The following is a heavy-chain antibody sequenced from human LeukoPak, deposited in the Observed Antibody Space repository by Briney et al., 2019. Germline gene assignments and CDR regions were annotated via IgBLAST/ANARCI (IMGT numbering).Heavy chain of an antibody. V-gene: IGHV2-70*11. J-gene: IGHJ4*02. Sequence: SGPALVKPTQTLTLTCTLSGFSLSTSGMSVSWIRQPPGKALEWLARIDWDDDKYYSTSLKTRLTISKDTSKNQVVFTMTNMDPVDTATYYCARREGRYLYYFDNWGQGTLVTVSS. D-gene: IGHD2-15*01. CDR1: GFSLSTSGMS. CDR2: IDWDDDK. CDR3: ARREGRYLYYFDN.